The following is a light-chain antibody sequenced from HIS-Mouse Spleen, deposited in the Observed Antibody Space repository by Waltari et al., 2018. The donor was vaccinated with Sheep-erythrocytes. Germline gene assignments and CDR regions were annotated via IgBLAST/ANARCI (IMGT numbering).Light chain of an antibody. CDR2: GAS. V-gene: IGKV3-15*01. CDR1: QSVSSN. J-gene: IGKJ4*01. CDR3: QQRSNWLT. Sequence: EIVMTQSPATLSVSPGERATRSCRASQSVSSNLAWYQQKPGQAPRLLIYGASTRATGIPARFSGSGSGTEFTLTISSMQSEDFAVYYCQQRSNWLTFGGGTKVEIK.